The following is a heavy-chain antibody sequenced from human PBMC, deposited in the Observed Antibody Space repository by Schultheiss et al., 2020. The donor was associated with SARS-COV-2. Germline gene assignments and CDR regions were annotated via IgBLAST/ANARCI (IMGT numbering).Heavy chain of an antibody. Sequence: ASVKVSCKASGYTFTSYGISWVRQASGQGLEWMGWISAYNGNTNYAQKLQGRVTMTTDTSTSTAYMELRSLRSDDTAVYYCARDTMEDIVATMLGYYYYYGLDVWGHGTTVTVSS. CDR1: GYTFTSYG. CDR2: ISAYNGNT. CDR3: ARDTMEDIVATMLGYYYYYGLDV. J-gene: IGHJ6*02. V-gene: IGHV1-18*01. D-gene: IGHD5-12*01.